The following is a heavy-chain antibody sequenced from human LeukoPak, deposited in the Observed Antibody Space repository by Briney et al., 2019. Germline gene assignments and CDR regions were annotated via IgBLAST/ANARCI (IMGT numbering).Heavy chain of an antibody. CDR3: AEGGLQTRNWYFAL. D-gene: IGHD5-18*01. CDR2: ISYDGSNK. J-gene: IGHJ2*01. V-gene: IGHV3-30*18. CDR1: GFTFSSYS. Sequence: PGGSLRLSCAASGFTFSSYSIHWVRQAPGKGLEWVAVISYDGSNKYYAYSVKGRFTISRDNSKNTLYLEMNSLRTEDTAVYYCAEGGLQTRNWYFALWGRGTLVTVSS.